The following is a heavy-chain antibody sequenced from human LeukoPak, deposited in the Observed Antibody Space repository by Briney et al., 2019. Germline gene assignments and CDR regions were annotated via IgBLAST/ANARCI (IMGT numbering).Heavy chain of an antibody. J-gene: IGHJ4*02. Sequence: PGGSLRLSCAASGFTFSSYGMHWVRQAPGKGLEWVAVISYDGSNKYYADSVKGRFTISRDSSKNTLYLQMNSLRAEDTAVYYCAKDGGSGWYVGYYFDYWGQGTLVTVSS. CDR2: ISYDGSNK. D-gene: IGHD6-19*01. CDR1: GFTFSSYG. V-gene: IGHV3-30*18. CDR3: AKDGGSGWYVGYYFDY.